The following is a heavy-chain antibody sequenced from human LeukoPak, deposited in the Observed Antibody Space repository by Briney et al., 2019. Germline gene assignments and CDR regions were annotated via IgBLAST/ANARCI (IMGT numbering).Heavy chain of an antibody. D-gene: IGHD5-18*01. Sequence: GGSLRLSCAASGFTFSDYYMSWIRQAPGKGLEWVSYISSSGSTIYYADSVKGRFTISRDNAKNSLYLQMNSLRAEDTAVYYCASVARLTWIQLWHGFDYWGQGTLVTVSS. J-gene: IGHJ4*02. CDR2: ISSSGSTI. V-gene: IGHV3-11*01. CDR3: ASVARLTWIQLWHGFDY. CDR1: GFTFSDYY.